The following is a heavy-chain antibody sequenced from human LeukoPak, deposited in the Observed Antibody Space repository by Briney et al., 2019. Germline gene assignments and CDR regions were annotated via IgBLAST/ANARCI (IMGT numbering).Heavy chain of an antibody. CDR1: GYTFTGHY. CDR2: INPNSGGT. J-gene: IGHJ4*02. V-gene: IGHV1-2*02. D-gene: IGHD1-26*01. CDR3: ARDYGFYSGLYFFDY. Sequence: ASVKVSCKASGYTFTGHYIHWVRQAPGQGLAWMGWINPNSGGTRYAQKFQGRVTMTRDTSISTAYMDLSRLRSDDTALYSCARDYGFYSGLYFFDYWGQGTLVTVSS.